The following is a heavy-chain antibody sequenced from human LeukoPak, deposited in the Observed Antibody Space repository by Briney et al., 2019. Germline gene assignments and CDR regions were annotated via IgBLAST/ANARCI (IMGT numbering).Heavy chain of an antibody. J-gene: IGHJ4*02. CDR2: IYYSGST. V-gene: IGHV4-39*01. D-gene: IGHD2-15*01. Sequence: SETLSLTCTVSGGSISSSSYYWGWIRQPPGKGLEWIGSIYYSGSTYYNPSLKSRVTISVDTSKNQFSLKLSSVTAADTAVYYCARLVGGGWQVDYWGQGTLVTVSS. CDR1: GGSISSSSYY. CDR3: ARLVGGGWQVDY.